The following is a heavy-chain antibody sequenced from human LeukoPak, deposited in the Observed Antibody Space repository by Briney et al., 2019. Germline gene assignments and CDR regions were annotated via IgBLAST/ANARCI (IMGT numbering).Heavy chain of an antibody. V-gene: IGHV4-34*01. CDR3: AREDYYDSSGYYNDY. Sequence: SETLSLTCAVYGGSFSGYYWSWIRQPPGKGLEWIGEVYHTGSTNYNPSLKSRVTISVDTSKNQFSLKLSSVTAADTAVYYCAREDYYDSSGYYNDYWGQGTLVTVSS. CDR2: VYHTGST. CDR1: GGSFSGYY. J-gene: IGHJ4*02. D-gene: IGHD3-22*01.